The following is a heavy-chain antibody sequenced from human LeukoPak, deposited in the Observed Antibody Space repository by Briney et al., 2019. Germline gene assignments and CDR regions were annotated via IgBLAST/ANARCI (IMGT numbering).Heavy chain of an antibody. D-gene: IGHD3-10*01. J-gene: IGHJ4*02. V-gene: IGHV3-23*01. CDR3: ASFHYYGSGAYYLSY. CDR1: GVTIRSYS. Sequence: PAESLRLSCAASGVTIRSYSRTWVRQAPGKGLEWVSDIGDSGATTYYADSVKGRFTISRDNSKNTLYLQMSSLRAEDTAVYFCASFHYYGSGAYYLSYWGQGTLVTVSS. CDR2: IGDSGATT.